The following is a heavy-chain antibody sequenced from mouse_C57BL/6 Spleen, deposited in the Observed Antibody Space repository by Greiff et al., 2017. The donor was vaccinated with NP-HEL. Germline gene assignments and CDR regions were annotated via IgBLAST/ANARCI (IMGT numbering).Heavy chain of an antibody. V-gene: IGHV14-1*01. D-gene: IGHD2-10*01. J-gene: IGHJ3*01. CDR3: TSLLSGWFAY. CDR1: GFNIKDYY. CDR2: IDPEDGAT. Sequence: EVQLQQSGAELVRPGASVKLSCTASGFNIKDYYMHWVKQRPEQGLEWIGRIDPEDGATEYAPKFQGKATMTADPSSNTAYLQLSSLPSEDNAVYYCTSLLSGWFAYWGQGTLVTVSA.